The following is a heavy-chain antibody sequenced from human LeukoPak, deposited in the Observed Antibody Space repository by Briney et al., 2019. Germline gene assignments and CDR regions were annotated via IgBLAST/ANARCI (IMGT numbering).Heavy chain of an antibody. CDR2: INPSGGST. CDR3: ARLYGSGSYSDY. D-gene: IGHD3-10*01. Sequence: ASVKVSYKASGYTFTSYYMHWVRQAPGQGLEWMGIINPSGGSTSYAQKFQGRVTMTRDMSTSTVYMELSSLRSEDTAVYYCARLYGSGSYSDYWGQGTLVTVSS. CDR1: GYTFTSYY. J-gene: IGHJ4*02. V-gene: IGHV1-46*01.